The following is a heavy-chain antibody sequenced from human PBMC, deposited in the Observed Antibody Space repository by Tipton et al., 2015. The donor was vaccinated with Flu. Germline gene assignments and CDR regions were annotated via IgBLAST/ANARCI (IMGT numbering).Heavy chain of an antibody. J-gene: IGHJ4*02. D-gene: IGHD3-10*02. CDR1: GFIFSNFE. CDR2: IYHSGST. Sequence: LRLSCVASGFIFSNFEMNWVRQAPGKGLEWIGTIYHSGSTYHNPSLKSRLTISVDTSNNQFSLKLSSVTAADTAVYYCARHTGDSVRGIVDYWGQGTVVTVSS. V-gene: IGHV4-38-2*01. CDR3: ARHTGDSVRGIVDY.